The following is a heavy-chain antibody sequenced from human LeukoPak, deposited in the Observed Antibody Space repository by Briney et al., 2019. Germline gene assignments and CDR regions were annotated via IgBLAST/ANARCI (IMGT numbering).Heavy chain of an antibody. CDR2: ISGSGGST. Sequence: PGGSLRLSCAASGFTFSSYAMSWVRQAPGKGLEWVSAISGSGGSTYYADPVKGRFTISRDNSKNTLYLQMNSLRAEDTAVYYCAKDLMYSSSSRNQGYWGQGTLVTVSS. J-gene: IGHJ4*02. D-gene: IGHD6-6*01. V-gene: IGHV3-23*01. CDR1: GFTFSSYA. CDR3: AKDLMYSSSSRNQGY.